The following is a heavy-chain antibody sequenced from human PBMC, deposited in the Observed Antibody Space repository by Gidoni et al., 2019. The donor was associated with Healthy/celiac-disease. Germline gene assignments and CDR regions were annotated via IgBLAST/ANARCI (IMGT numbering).Heavy chain of an antibody. J-gene: IGHJ5*02. CDR1: GGSVSSGSYY. CDR3: ARAPYYDSSGYYYVGNWFDP. CDR2: IYYSGST. V-gene: IGHV4-61*01. D-gene: IGHD3-22*01. Sequence: QVQLQESGPGLVKPSETLSLTCTVSGGSVSSGSYYWSWIRQPPGKGLEWIGYIYYSGSTNYNPSLKSRVTISVDTSKNQFSLKLSSVTAADTAVYYCARAPYYDSSGYYYVGNWFDPWGQGTLVTVSS.